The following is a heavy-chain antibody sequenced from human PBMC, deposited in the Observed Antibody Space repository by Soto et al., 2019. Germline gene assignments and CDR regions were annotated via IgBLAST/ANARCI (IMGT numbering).Heavy chain of an antibody. J-gene: IGHJ5*02. Sequence: EVQLVESGGGLVQPGGSPRLSCAASGFTFSSYSMNWVRQAPGKGLEWVSYISSSSSTIYYADSVKGRFTISRDNAKNSLYLQMNSLRDEDTAVYYCARDWGLTVTTSGWFDPWGQGTLVTVSS. V-gene: IGHV3-48*02. CDR2: ISSSSSTI. D-gene: IGHD4-17*01. CDR1: GFTFSSYS. CDR3: ARDWGLTVTTSGWFDP.